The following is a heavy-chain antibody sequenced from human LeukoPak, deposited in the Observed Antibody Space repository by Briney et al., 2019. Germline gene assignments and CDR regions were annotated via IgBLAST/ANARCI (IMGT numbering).Heavy chain of an antibody. CDR1: GGTFSSYA. CDR3: ARDRGYDSSGYYNYYFDY. Sequence: GASVKVSCKASGGTFSSYAISWVRQAPGQGLEWMGGIIPIFGTANYAQKFQGRVTITADESTSTVYMELSSLRSEDTAVYYCARDRGYDSSGYYNYYFDYWGQGTLVTVSS. V-gene: IGHV1-69*13. J-gene: IGHJ4*02. CDR2: IIPIFGTA. D-gene: IGHD3-22*01.